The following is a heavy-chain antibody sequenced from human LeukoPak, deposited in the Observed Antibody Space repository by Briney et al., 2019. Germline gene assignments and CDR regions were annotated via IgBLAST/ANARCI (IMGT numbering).Heavy chain of an antibody. D-gene: IGHD6-6*01. CDR3: ARGEQLDALDI. Sequence: ASVKVSCKASGYTFTSYGINWVRQATGQGLEWMGWMNPNSGNTGYAQKLQGRVTITRNTSISTAYMELSSLRSEDTAVYYCARGEQLDALDIWGQGTMVTVSS. CDR2: MNPNSGNT. CDR1: GYTFTSYG. J-gene: IGHJ3*02. V-gene: IGHV1-8*03.